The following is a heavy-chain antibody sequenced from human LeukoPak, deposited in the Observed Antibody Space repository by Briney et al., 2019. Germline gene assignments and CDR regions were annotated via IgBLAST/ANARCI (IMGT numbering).Heavy chain of an antibody. CDR2: ISSSGSTI. J-gene: IGHJ4*02. Sequence: GGSLRLSCAASGFTFSDYYMSWIRQAPGKGLEWVSYISSSGSTIYYADSVKGRFTIYRDNAKNSLYLQMNSLRAEDTAVYYCARDRMVRGVIISGPFDYWGQGTLVTVSS. CDR1: GFTFSDYY. V-gene: IGHV3-11*01. D-gene: IGHD3-10*01. CDR3: ARDRMVRGVIISGPFDY.